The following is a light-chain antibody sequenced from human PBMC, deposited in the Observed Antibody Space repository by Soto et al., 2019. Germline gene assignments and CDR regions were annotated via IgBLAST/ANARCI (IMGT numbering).Light chain of an antibody. V-gene: IGLV2-8*01. CDR1: SSDVGGYNY. CDR3: SSYAGSNNLGV. CDR2: EVS. Sequence: QSALTQPPSASGSPGQSVTISCTGTSSDVGGYNYVSWYQQHPGKAPKLMIYEVSKRPSGVPDCFSGSKSGNTASLTVSGIQAEDEADYYCSSYAGSNNLGVFGAGTKLTVL. J-gene: IGLJ1*01.